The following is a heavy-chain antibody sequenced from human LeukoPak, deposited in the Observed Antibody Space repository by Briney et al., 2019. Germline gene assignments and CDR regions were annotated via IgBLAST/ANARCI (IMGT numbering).Heavy chain of an antibody. Sequence: PGGSLRLSCAVSGFTFDDYAMHWVRQVPGKGLEWVAGISWNSDTRGYVDSVKGRFTISRDNAKNTLYLQMNSLRAEDTAVYYCARRSAAKDAFDIWGQGTMVTVSS. CDR3: ARRSAAKDAFDI. CDR2: ISWNSDTR. D-gene: IGHD6-25*01. J-gene: IGHJ3*02. CDR1: GFTFDDYA. V-gene: IGHV3-9*01.